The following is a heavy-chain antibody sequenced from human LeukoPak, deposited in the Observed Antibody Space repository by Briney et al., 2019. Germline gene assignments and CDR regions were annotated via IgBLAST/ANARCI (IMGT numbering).Heavy chain of an antibody. V-gene: IGHV3-20*04. J-gene: IGHJ4*02. CDR2: INWNGGST. Sequence: PGGSLRLSCAASGFTFDDYGMSWVRQAPGKGLERVSGINWNGGSTGYADSVKGRFTISRDNAKNSLYLQMNSLRAEDTALYYCARDPSIAAAGTHLDYWGQGTLVTVSS. D-gene: IGHD6-13*01. CDR3: ARDPSIAAAGTHLDY. CDR1: GFTFDDYG.